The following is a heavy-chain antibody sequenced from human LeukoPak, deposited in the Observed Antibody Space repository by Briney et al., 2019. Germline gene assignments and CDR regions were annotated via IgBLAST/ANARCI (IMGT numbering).Heavy chain of an antibody. CDR3: AKAGFLWFGESWMDV. D-gene: IGHD3-10*01. CDR1: GFTFSSYS. CDR2: ISSSSSTI. V-gene: IGHV3-48*01. J-gene: IGHJ6*02. Sequence: GGSLRLSCAASGFTFSSYSMNWVRQAPGKGLEWVSYISSSSSTIYYADSVKGRFTISRDNAKNSLYLQMNSLRAEDTAMYFCAKAGFLWFGESWMDVWGQGTTVTVSS.